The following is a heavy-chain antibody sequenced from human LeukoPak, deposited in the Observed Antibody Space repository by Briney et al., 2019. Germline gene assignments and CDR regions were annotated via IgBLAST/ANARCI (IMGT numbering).Heavy chain of an antibody. J-gene: IGHJ4*02. CDR2: IRYDGSNK. Sequence: GGSLRLSCAASGYTFSSYGMHWVRQAPGKGLEWVAFIRYDGSNKYYADSVKGRFTISRDNSKNTLYLQMNSLRAEDTAVYYCAKTYYYDSSGYYYMGIDYWGQGTLVTVSS. V-gene: IGHV3-30*02. CDR1: GYTFSSYG. CDR3: AKTYYYDSSGYYYMGIDY. D-gene: IGHD3-22*01.